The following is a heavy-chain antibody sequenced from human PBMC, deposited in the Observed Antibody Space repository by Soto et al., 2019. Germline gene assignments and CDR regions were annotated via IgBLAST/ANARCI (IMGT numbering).Heavy chain of an antibody. V-gene: IGHV4-59*08. Sequence: QVQLQESGPGLVKPSETLSLTCTVSGGSISSYYWSWIRQPPGKGLEWIGYIYYSGSTNYNPSLKSRVTISVDTSKNQFYLKLSSVTAADTAVYYCARRDLGYCSSTSCYAGPFDYWGQGTLVTVSS. CDR2: IYYSGST. CDR3: ARRDLGYCSSTSCYAGPFDY. CDR1: GGSISSYY. J-gene: IGHJ4*02. D-gene: IGHD2-2*01.